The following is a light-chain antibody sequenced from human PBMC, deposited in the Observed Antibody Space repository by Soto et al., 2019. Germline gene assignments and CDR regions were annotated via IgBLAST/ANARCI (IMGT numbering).Light chain of an antibody. V-gene: IGLV2-14*01. J-gene: IGLJ1*01. Sequence: LTQPASVSGSPGQSITISCTGTSSDVGHYNYVSWYQQHPGKAPKVVIYDVSNRPSGISNRFSGSKSGNTASLTISGLQAEDEADYYCSSYTSSSTPNVFGTGTKVTVL. CDR2: DVS. CDR1: SSDVGHYNY. CDR3: SSYTSSSTPNV.